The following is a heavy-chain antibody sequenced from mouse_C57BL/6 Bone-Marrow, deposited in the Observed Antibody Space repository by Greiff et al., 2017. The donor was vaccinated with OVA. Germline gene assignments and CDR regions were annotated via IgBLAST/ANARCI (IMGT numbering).Heavy chain of an antibody. CDR2: ISSGGSYT. J-gene: IGHJ2*01. V-gene: IGHV5-6*01. CDR3: ARQAIYYFDY. Sequence: EVKVVESGGDLVKPGGSLKLSCAASGFTFSSYGMSWVRQTPDKRLEWVATISSGGSYTYYPDSVKGRFTISRDNAKNTLYLQMSSLKSEDTAMYYCARQAIYYFDYWGQGTTLTVSS. CDR1: GFTFSSYG.